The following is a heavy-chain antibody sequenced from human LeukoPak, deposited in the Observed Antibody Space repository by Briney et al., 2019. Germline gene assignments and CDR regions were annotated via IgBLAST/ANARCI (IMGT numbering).Heavy chain of an antibody. Sequence: SETLSLTCTVSGGSITNNNYNWDWIRQPPGKGLEWIGDFYYSGSTYYNPSLKSRVTISVDTSKNQFSLKLSSVTAADTAVYYCARGHDYKSSWFDPWGQGTLVTVSS. CDR3: ARGHDYKSSWFDP. V-gene: IGHV4-39*01. D-gene: IGHD4-11*01. CDR2: FYYSGST. J-gene: IGHJ5*02. CDR1: GGSITNNNYN.